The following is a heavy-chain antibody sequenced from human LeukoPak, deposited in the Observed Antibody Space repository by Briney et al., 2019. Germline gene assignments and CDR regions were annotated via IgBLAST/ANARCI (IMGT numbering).Heavy chain of an antibody. Sequence: ASVKVSCKASGGTFSSYAISWVRQAPGQGLEWMGGIIPIFGTANYAQKFQGRVTITRNTSISTAFTELSSLRSEDTAVYYCARRAVGNSYYYSMDVWGKGTTVTVSS. V-gene: IGHV1-69*05. CDR1: GGTFSSYA. D-gene: IGHD6-19*01. CDR2: IIPIFGTA. J-gene: IGHJ6*03. CDR3: ARRAVGNSYYYSMDV.